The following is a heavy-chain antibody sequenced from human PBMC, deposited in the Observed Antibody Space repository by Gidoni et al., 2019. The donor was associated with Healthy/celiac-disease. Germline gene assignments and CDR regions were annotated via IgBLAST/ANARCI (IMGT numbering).Heavy chain of an antibody. D-gene: IGHD5-12*01. V-gene: IGHV3-53*01. Sequence: EVQLVESGGGLIQPGGSLRLSCAASGFTVSRNYMSWVRQAPGKGLEWVSVIYSGGSTSYADSVKGRFTISRDNSKNTLYLQMNSLRAEDTAVYYCARGRDGYTGAFDPWGQGTLVTVSS. CDR3: ARGRDGYTGAFDP. CDR1: GFTVSRNY. CDR2: IYSGGST. J-gene: IGHJ5*02.